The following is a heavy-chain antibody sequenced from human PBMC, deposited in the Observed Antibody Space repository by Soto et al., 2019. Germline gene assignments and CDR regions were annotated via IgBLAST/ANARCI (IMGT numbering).Heavy chain of an antibody. Sequence: QVQLVQSGAEVKKPGASVKVSCKASGYTFTSYDINWVRQATGQGLEWMGWMNPNSGNTGYAQKFQGRVTMTRNTSISTAYMELSSLRSEDTAVYYCARGFRMVRGVIIYYYYYYMDVWVKGTTVTVSS. J-gene: IGHJ6*03. D-gene: IGHD3-10*01. CDR3: ARGFRMVRGVIIYYYYYYMDV. V-gene: IGHV1-8*01. CDR1: GYTFTSYD. CDR2: MNPNSGNT.